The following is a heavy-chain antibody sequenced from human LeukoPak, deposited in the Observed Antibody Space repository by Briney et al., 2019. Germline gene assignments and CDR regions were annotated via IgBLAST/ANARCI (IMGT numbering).Heavy chain of an antibody. J-gene: IGHJ5*02. CDR2: ISWNSGSI. D-gene: IGHD6-13*01. Sequence: GRSLRLSCAASGFTFDDYAMHWVRQAPGKGLEWVSGISWNSGSIGYADSVKGRFTISRDNAKNSLYLQMNSLRAEDTALYYCAKDSSWVNWFDPWGQGTLVTVSS. CDR1: GFTFDDYA. CDR3: AKDSSWVNWFDP. V-gene: IGHV3-9*01.